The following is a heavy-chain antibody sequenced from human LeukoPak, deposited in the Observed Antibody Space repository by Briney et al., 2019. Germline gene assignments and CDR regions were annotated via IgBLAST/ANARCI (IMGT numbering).Heavy chain of an antibody. J-gene: IGHJ4*02. CDR3: VRDSAYQPDY. CDR2: INPNSGGT. V-gene: IGHV1-2*02. D-gene: IGHD2-2*01. Sequence: ASVKVSCKASGYTFTGYYMHWVRQAPGQGLEWMGWINPNSGGTNYAQNFQGRITITTHTSTSTAYMELRSLRSDDTAIYYCVRDSAYQPDYWGQGTLVTVSS. CDR1: GYTFTGYY.